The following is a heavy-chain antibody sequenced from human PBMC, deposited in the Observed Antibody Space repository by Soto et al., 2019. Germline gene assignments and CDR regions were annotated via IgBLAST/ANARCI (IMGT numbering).Heavy chain of an antibody. CDR3: AQGGRWGSWYYFDD. Sequence: EVHLVESGGGLIQPGRSLRLSCVASRFTSVNYALHWVRQAPGKGLEWLSGSGWNSGAIGYADSVKGRFTVSRDNVKNTLYLQMISLRSEDTALYYCAQGGRWGSWYYFDDWGQGTLVTVAS. J-gene: IGHJ4*02. CDR2: SGWNSGAI. D-gene: IGHD3-16*01. CDR1: RFTSVNYA. V-gene: IGHV3-9*02.